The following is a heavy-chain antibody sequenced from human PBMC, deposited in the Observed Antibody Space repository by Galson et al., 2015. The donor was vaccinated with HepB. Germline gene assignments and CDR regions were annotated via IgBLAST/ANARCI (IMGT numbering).Heavy chain of an antibody. V-gene: IGHV3-7*03. Sequence: WIRQPPGKGLEWVANIKQDGSEKYYVDSVKGRFTISRDNAKNSLYLQMNSLRAEDTAVYYCARDRAYSAFDSWGQGTLVSVSS. CDR2: IKQDGSEK. D-gene: IGHD4/OR15-4a*01. CDR3: ARDRAYSAFDS. J-gene: IGHJ4*02.